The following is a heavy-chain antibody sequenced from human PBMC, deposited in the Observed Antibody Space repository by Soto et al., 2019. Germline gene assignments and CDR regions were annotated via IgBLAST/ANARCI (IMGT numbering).Heavy chain of an antibody. J-gene: IGHJ4*02. V-gene: IGHV3-48*02. Sequence: ESGGGLIQPGGSLRLSCAASDLIFNTYAMNWVRQAPGKGLEWVAYISNNGNTINYADSVKGRFTISRDNGKNSLYLQMNSLRDEDTGLYFCATDDYDGSASLWGQGTLVTVSS. CDR3: ATDDYDGSASL. CDR2: ISNNGNTI. D-gene: IGHD3-22*01. CDR1: DLIFNTYA.